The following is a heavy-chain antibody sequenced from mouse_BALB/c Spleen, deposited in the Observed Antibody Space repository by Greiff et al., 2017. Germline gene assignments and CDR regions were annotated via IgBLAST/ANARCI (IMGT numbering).Heavy chain of an antibody. CDR1: GYSITSGYY. J-gene: IGHJ3*01. V-gene: IGHV3-6*02. CDR2: ISYDGSN. Sequence: DVKLQESGPGLVKPSQSLSLTCSVTGYSITSGYYWNWIRQFPGNKLEWMGYISYDGSNNYNPSLKNRISITRDTSKNQFFLKLNSVTTEDTATYYCAREGLRRPAWFAYWGQGTLVTVSA. D-gene: IGHD2-4*01. CDR3: AREGLRRPAWFAY.